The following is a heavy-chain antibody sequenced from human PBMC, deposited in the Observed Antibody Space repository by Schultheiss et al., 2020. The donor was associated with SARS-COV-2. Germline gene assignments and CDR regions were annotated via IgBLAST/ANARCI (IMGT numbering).Heavy chain of an antibody. D-gene: IGHD6-6*01. Sequence: SVKVSCKASGGTFSSYAISWVRQAPGQGLEWMGRIIPILGIANYAQKFQGRVTITADKSTSTAYMELSSLRSEDTAVYYCAKDQDFSSIVNLASWGQGTLVTVSS. CDR2: IIPILGIA. CDR1: GGTFSSYA. CDR3: AKDQDFSSIVNLAS. J-gene: IGHJ5*02. V-gene: IGHV1-69*04.